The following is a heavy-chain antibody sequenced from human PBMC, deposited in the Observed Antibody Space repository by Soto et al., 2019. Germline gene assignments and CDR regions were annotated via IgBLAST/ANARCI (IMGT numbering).Heavy chain of an antibody. D-gene: IGHD5-12*01. CDR3: ASRVEGLYSGNDRYYFDY. CDR2: IYYSGTS. V-gene: IGHV4-39*01. J-gene: IGHJ4*02. CDR1: GGSISTSADY. Sequence: SETLSLTYTVSGGSISTSADYWGWIRQPPGKGLEWIGTIYYSGTSYHNPSLKSRVTISVDTSKKQFSLTLTSVTAADTAVYYCASRVEGLYSGNDRYYFDYWGQGTLVTVSS.